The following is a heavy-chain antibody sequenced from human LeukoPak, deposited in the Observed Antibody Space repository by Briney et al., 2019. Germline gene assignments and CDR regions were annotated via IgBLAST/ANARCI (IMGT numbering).Heavy chain of an antibody. CDR2: ISSSSTRI. D-gene: IGHD6-6*01. J-gene: IGHJ4*02. CDR1: GFTLSSYS. CDR3: ARSEHSSSSFDY. Sequence: GGSLRLSCAASGFTLSSYSMNWVRQAPGKGLEWVSYISSSSTRIYYADSVKGRFTISRDNARNSLYLQMNSLRAEDTAIYYCARSEHSSSSFDYWGQGTLVTVSS. V-gene: IGHV3-21*01.